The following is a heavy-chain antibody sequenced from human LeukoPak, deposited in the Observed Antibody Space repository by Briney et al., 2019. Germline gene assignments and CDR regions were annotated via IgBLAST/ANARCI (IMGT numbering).Heavy chain of an antibody. Sequence: GGSLRLSCAASGFTFSTYWMSWVRQAPGKGLEYVSAISSNGGSTYYANSVKGRFTISRDNSKNTLYLQMGSLRADDMAVYYCARVHGGPADYWGQGTLVTVSS. CDR3: ARVHGGPADY. CDR1: GFTFSTYW. V-gene: IGHV3-64*01. J-gene: IGHJ4*02. D-gene: IGHD4-23*01. CDR2: ISSNGGST.